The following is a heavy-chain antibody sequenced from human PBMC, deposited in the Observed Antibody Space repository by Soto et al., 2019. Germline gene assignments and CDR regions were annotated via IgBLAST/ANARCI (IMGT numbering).Heavy chain of an antibody. D-gene: IGHD1-26*01. V-gene: IGHV4-31*03. J-gene: IGHJ6*02. CDR1: GGSISSGGYY. Sequence: PSETLSLTCPVSGGSISSGGYYWSWIRQHPGKGLEWIGYIYYSGSTYYNPSLKSRVTISVDTSKNQFSLKLSSVTAADTAVYYCAREKELRGYYYGMDVWGQGTTVTVSS. CDR2: IYYSGST. CDR3: AREKELRGYYYGMDV.